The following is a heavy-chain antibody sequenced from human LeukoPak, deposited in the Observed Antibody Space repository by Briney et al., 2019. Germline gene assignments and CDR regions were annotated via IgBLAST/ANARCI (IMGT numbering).Heavy chain of an antibody. CDR1: GGSISSTSYH. V-gene: IGHV4-39*01. CDR3: AKAGVRYFDSSGLYAFDF. J-gene: IGHJ3*01. D-gene: IGHD3-22*01. CDR2: IYYSGST. Sequence: SETLSLTCAVSGGSISSTSYHWAWIRQPPGKGLEWIGTIYYSGSTYHNPSLKSRVTMSVDTSRNQFSLKLSSVDAADTAVYYCAKAGVRYFDSSGLYAFDFWGQGTTVTVSS.